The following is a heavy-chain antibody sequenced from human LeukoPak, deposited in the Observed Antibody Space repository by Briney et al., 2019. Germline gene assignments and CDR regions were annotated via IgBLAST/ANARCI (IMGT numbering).Heavy chain of an antibody. CDR3: ARGHWAIFGGGGGFDY. D-gene: IGHD3-3*01. J-gene: IGHJ4*02. Sequence: GGSLRLSCAASGFTFSSYGMHWVRQAPGKGLEWVAVIWYDGSNKYYADSVKGRFTISRDNSKNTLYLRMNSLRAEDTAVYYWARGHWAIFGGGGGFDYWGQGTLVTVSS. CDR1: GFTFSSYG. V-gene: IGHV3-33*01. CDR2: IWYDGSNK.